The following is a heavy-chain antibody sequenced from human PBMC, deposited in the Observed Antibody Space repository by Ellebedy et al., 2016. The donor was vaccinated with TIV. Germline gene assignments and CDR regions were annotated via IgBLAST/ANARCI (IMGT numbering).Heavy chain of an antibody. CDR2: IKSKADGGTT. CDR1: GFTFNNAW. V-gene: IGHV3-15*01. CDR3: TTGPLPSSRGMDV. J-gene: IGHJ6*02. Sequence: GESLKISCAASGFTFNNAWMSWVRQAPGKGLEWVGRIKSKADGGTTDYAAPVKGRFTTSRDDSKNTLYLQMSSLKTEDTAVYYCTTGPLPSSRGMDVWGQGTTVTVSS.